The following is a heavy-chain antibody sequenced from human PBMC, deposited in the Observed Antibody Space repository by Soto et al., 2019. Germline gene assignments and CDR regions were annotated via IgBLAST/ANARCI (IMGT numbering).Heavy chain of an antibody. V-gene: IGHV6-1*01. D-gene: IGHD6-13*01. CDR3: ATGSSWLRGALDY. CDR1: GDSVSSNSAA. Sequence: PSQTLSLTXDISGDSVSSNSAAWNWIRQSPSRGLEWLGRTSYRSKWYNDYAVSVKSRITINPDTSKNQFSLQLNSVTPEDTAVYYCATGSSWLRGALDYWGQGTLVTVSS. CDR2: TSYRSKWYN. J-gene: IGHJ4*02.